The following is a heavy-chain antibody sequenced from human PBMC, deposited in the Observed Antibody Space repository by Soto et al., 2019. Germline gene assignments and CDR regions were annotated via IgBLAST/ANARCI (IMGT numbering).Heavy chain of an antibody. D-gene: IGHD5-18*01. V-gene: IGHV1-18*04. J-gene: IGHJ4*02. CDR3: ARDLGYNGGWPLDY. CDR1: GYTFTKFG. CDR2: ISTDSGDT. Sequence: QVQLVQSGAEVKKPGASVRVSCKASGYTFTKFGINWVRQAPGQGLEWMGWISTDSGDTYYAQSIKDRVTMARDTSTNTVYMELRTLRSDDTAVYYCARDLGYNGGWPLDYWGQGALVTVFS.